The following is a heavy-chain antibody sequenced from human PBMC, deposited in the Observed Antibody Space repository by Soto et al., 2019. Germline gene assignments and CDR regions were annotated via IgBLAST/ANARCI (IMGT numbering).Heavy chain of an antibody. CDR3: AKNLSGVTVIDAKQGFDS. D-gene: IGHD2-15*01. J-gene: IGHJ4*02. CDR1: GFNFYSHG. V-gene: IGHV3-30*18. Sequence: QVQLVESGGRVVQPGRSLRLSCATSGFNFYSHGMHWVRQSPGKGLEWVAVISYDGSNKYHMESIKGRFTISRDNSKNTLYLQMNSMRAEDTAVYYCAKNLSGVTVIDAKQGFDSWGQGTLVSVSS. CDR2: ISYDGSNK.